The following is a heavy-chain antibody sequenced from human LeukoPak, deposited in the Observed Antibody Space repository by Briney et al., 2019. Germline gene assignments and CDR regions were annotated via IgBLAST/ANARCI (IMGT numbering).Heavy chain of an antibody. J-gene: IGHJ5*02. CDR3: AGALKLGIAAPTQVRFDP. CDR2: INHSGST. Sequence: SETLSLTCAVYGGSFSGYYWTWIRQSPGKGLEWIGEINHSGSTNYNPSLKSRVTISVDTSKNQFSLKLSSVTAADTAVYYCAGALKLGIAAPTQVRFDPWGQGTLVTVSS. V-gene: IGHV4-34*01. D-gene: IGHD7-27*01. CDR1: GGSFSGYY.